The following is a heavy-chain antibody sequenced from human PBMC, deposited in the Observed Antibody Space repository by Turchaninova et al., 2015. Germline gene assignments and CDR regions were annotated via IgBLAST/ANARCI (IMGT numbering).Heavy chain of an antibody. J-gene: IGHJ3*01. V-gene: IGHV3-30*04. CDR2: TSSAGIHT. CDR1: GFTFSTFA. D-gene: IGHD3-10*01. CDR3: ARENYYDSGFLSALDF. Sequence: ASGFTFSTFAMHWVRQAPGKGPEWVAVTSSAGIHTFYADRVKGRLTISRDNFKNTLFLQMDSLRDDDTAVYYCARENYYDSGFLSALDFWGQGTVVAVSS.